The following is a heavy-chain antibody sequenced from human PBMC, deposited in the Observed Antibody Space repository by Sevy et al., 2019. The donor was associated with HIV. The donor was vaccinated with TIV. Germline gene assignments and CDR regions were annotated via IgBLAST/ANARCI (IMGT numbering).Heavy chain of an antibody. V-gene: IGHV3-11*01. Sequence: GGSLRLSCAASGFIFSDYYMSWIRQAPGKGLECISYIGSGASTILYADSVKGRFTISRDNAKNSLYLQMNSLRADDTTVYYCAREDWNYVIDYWGQGTLVTVSS. CDR3: AREDWNYVIDY. J-gene: IGHJ4*02. CDR1: GFIFSDYY. D-gene: IGHD1-7*01. CDR2: IGSGASTI.